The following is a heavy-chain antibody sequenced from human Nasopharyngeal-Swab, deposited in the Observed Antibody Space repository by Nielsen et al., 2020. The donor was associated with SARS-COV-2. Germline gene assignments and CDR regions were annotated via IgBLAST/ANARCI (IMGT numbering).Heavy chain of an antibody. V-gene: IGHV4-59*01. J-gene: IGHJ2*01. Sequence: SETLSLTCTVSGASISSYYWSWIRQPPGKGLEWTGYIYYSGTTNYNPSLKSRVTMSVDTSKNQFSLKLTSVTAADTAVYYCARRLTLESFWYFDLWGRGTLVTVSS. D-gene: IGHD3-3*01. CDR3: ARRLTLESFWYFDL. CDR1: GASISSYY. CDR2: IYYSGTT.